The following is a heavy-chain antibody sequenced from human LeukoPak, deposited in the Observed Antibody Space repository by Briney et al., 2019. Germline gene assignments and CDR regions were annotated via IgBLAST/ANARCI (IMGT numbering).Heavy chain of an antibody. CDR3: PKLDPSGDFYYYGMDV. J-gene: IGHJ6*02. CDR1: GFTFSNYA. Sequence: TGGSLRLSCAASGFTFSNYAMNWVRQAPGKGLEWVSAISGSGGRTFYTDSVKGRFTISRDNSKNTLYLQMNSLRAEDTAVYYCPKLDPSGDFYYYGMDVWGQGTTVTVSS. D-gene: IGHD3-9*01. V-gene: IGHV3-23*01. CDR2: ISGSGGRT.